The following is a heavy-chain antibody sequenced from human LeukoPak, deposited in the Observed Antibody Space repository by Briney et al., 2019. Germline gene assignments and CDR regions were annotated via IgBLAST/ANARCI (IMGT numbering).Heavy chain of an antibody. CDR3: ARTSSGWSQNDY. CDR2: IYYSGST. Sequence: PSETLSLTCTVSGGSISSSSSYWGWIRQPPGKGLEWIGSIYYSGSTYYNPSLKSRVTISVDTSKNQFSLKLSSVTAADTAVYYCARTSSGWSQNDYWGQGTLVTVSS. J-gene: IGHJ4*02. D-gene: IGHD6-19*01. CDR1: GGSISSSSSY. V-gene: IGHV4-39*01.